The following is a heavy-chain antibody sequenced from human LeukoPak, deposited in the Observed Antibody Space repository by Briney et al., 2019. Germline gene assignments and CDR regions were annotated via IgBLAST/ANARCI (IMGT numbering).Heavy chain of an antibody. J-gene: IGHJ3*02. CDR3: ARGRDYYDSSFAFDI. D-gene: IGHD3-22*01. V-gene: IGHV4-30-2*01. Sequence: SETLSLTCAVSGGSISSGSYSWSWIRQPPGKGLEWIGYIYHSGSTYYNLSLKSRVTISVDRSKNQFSLKLSSVTAADTAVYYCARGRDYYDSSFAFDIWGQGTMVTVSS. CDR2: IYHSGST. CDR1: GGSISSGSYS.